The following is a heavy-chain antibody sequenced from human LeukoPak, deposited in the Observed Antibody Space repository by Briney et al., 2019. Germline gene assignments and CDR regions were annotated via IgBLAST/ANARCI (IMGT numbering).Heavy chain of an antibody. CDR3: ARGYCSGGSCYSTYYYGMDV. V-gene: IGHV1-69*13. D-gene: IGHD2-15*01. CDR2: LIPIFGTA. CDR1: GGTFSSYA. J-gene: IGHJ6*02. Sequence: ASVKVSCKASGGTFSSYAISWVRQAPGQGLEWMGGLIPIFGTANYAQKFQGRVTITADESTSTAYMELSSLRSEDTAVYYCARGYCSGGSCYSTYYYGMDVWGQGTTVTVSS.